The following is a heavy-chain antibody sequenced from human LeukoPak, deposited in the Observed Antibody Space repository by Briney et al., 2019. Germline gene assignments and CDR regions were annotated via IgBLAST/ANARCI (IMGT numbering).Heavy chain of an antibody. J-gene: IGHJ4*02. CDR2: FYYTGST. CDR3: ASGQFLVSNDY. CDR1: GGSVSDGSYY. V-gene: IGHV4-61*01. Sequence: SETLSLTCTVSGGSVSDGSYYWSWIRQPPGKGLEWIGYFYYTGSTNYNPSLKSRVTISVDTSKNQFSLRLSSVTAADTAVYYCASGQFLVSNDYWGQGILVTVSS. D-gene: IGHD5/OR15-5a*01.